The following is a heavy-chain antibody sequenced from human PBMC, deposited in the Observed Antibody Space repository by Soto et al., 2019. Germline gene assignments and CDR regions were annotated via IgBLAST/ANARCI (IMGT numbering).Heavy chain of an antibody. CDR3: TRGSAALTSNFDY. Sequence: EVQLVESGGGLVKPGGSLRLSWAASGFTFTRYSMNWVRQAAGKGLEWVSSISSTTNYICYVYSMKGRFTISSDNAKKSKSLEMNSLKAEDTDVYCCTRGSAALTSNFDYWGQGNLVTVSA. D-gene: IGHD6-25*01. CDR1: GFTFTRYS. CDR2: ISSTTNYI. V-gene: IGHV3-21*01. J-gene: IGHJ4*02.